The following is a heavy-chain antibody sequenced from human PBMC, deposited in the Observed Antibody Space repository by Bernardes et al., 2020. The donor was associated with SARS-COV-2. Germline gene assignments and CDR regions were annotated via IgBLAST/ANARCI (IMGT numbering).Heavy chain of an antibody. CDR3: ARRQTNCTGGRCYSGGMDV. V-gene: IGHV5-51*01. J-gene: IGHJ6*02. Sequence: GESLKISRKASGYIFINNWIAWVRQMPGKGLEWMGTIYPGDSDTRYSPSFQGQVTVSADKSINTAYLQWSSLKASDTAVYYCARRQTNCTGGRCYSGGMDVWGQGTTVTVSS. D-gene: IGHD2-15*01. CDR2: IYPGDSDT. CDR1: GYIFINNW.